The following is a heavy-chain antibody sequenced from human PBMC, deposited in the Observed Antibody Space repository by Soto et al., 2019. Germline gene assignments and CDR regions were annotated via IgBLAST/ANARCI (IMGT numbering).Heavy chain of an antibody. CDR2: ISGSGGST. J-gene: IGHJ4*02. Sequence: GGSLRLSCAASGFTLSSYAMSWVRQAPGKGLEWVSAISGSGGSTYYADSVKGRFTISRDNSKNTLYLQMNSLRAEDTAVYYCAKLPSLITMIVVAPGYWGQGTLVTVSS. V-gene: IGHV3-23*01. CDR1: GFTLSSYA. CDR3: AKLPSLITMIVVAPGY. D-gene: IGHD3-22*01.